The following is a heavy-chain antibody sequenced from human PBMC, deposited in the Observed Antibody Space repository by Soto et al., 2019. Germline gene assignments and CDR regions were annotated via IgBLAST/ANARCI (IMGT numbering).Heavy chain of an antibody. CDR2: IYYSGST. D-gene: IGHD5-12*01. CDR3: ARHVFEMATRIDY. Sequence: SETLSLTYTVSGGSISSSSYYWGWIRQPPGKGLEWIGSIYYSGSTYYNPSLKSRVTISVDTSKNQFSLKLSSVTAADTAVYYCARHVFEMATRIDYWGQGTLVTVSS. V-gene: IGHV4-39*01. CDR1: GGSISSSSYY. J-gene: IGHJ4*02.